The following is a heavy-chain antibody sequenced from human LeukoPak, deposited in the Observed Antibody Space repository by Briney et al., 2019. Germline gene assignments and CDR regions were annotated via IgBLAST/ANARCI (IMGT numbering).Heavy chain of an antibody. J-gene: IGHJ4*02. V-gene: IGHV3-7*01. CDR3: ARDIGGVSSDY. D-gene: IGHD1-26*01. CDR1: GFTFSNYW. Sequence: PGGSLRLSCAASGFTFSNYWMSWVRQAPGKGLEWVANIKQDGSVKRYVDSVKGRFTISRDNAKNSLYLQMNSLRAEDAAVYYCARDIGGVSSDYWGQGTLVTVSS. CDR2: IKQDGSVK.